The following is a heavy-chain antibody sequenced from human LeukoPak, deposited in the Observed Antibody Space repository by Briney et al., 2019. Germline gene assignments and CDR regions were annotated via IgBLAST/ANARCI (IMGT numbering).Heavy chain of an antibody. CDR1: GFTLTSYA. V-gene: IGHV3-30-3*01. J-gene: IGHJ4*02. Sequence: GGSLRLSCAASGFTLTSYALHWVRQAPGKGLEWVAVISYDGSIKYYADSVKGRFTISRDNSETTLYLQMNSLRAEDTAVYYCARGSSGYSYYFDYWGQGTLVSVSS. CDR2: ISYDGSIK. D-gene: IGHD3-22*01. CDR3: ARGSSGYSYYFDY.